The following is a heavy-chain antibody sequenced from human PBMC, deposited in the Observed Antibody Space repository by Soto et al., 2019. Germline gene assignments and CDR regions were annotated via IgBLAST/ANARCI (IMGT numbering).Heavy chain of an antibody. Sequence: GASVKASCKASGYTFTSYGISWVRQAPGQGLEWMGWISAYNGNTNYAQKLQGRVTMTTDTSTSTAYMELRSLRSDDTAVYYCARATAHYYDSSGYYSDYWGQGTLVTVSS. CDR1: GYTFTSYG. J-gene: IGHJ4*02. V-gene: IGHV1-18*01. CDR2: ISAYNGNT. CDR3: ARATAHYYDSSGYYSDY. D-gene: IGHD3-22*01.